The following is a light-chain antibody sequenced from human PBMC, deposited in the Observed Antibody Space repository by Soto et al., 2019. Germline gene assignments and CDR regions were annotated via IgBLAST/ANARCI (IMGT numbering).Light chain of an antibody. CDR2: DAS. J-gene: IGKJ5*01. Sequence: ESVLRQSPATQSLSTGESATLSCMASRSVSSYLAWYQQIPGQAPRLLIYDASSRPTDIPARFSGSGSGTDFTLTISSLEPEDFALYYCQQRSNWPITFGQGTRLEI. CDR1: RSVSSY. V-gene: IGKV3-11*01. CDR3: QQRSNWPIT.